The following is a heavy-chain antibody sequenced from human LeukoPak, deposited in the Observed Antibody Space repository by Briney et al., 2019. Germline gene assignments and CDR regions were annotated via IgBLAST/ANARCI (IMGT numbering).Heavy chain of an antibody. J-gene: IGHJ4*02. CDR3: AALGGSIY. Sequence: GGSLRLSCAASGFTFSSYDVHWVRQATGRGLEWVSAMGTAGDTYYAGSVKGQFTISREDAKNSFYLQMNSLRAGDTAVYYCAALGGSIYWGQGTVVTVSS. CDR2: MGTAGDT. D-gene: IGHD1-26*01. V-gene: IGHV3-13*01. CDR1: GFTFSSYD.